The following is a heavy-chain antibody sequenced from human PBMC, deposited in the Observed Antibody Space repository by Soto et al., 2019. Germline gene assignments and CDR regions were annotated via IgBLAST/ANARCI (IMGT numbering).Heavy chain of an antibody. CDR1: GSAIICGGYS. CDR2: IYHSGST. CDR3: SRTYYYDSSRYFDY. D-gene: IGHD3-22*01. V-gene: IGHV4-30-2*01. J-gene: IGHJ4*02. Sequence: SEALSLTCAGSGSAIICGGYSWSWIRQPPGKGLEWIGYIYHSGSTYYNPSLKSRVTISVDTSKNQFSLKLSSVTAADTAVYYCSRTYYYDSSRYFDYWGQGTLVPISS.